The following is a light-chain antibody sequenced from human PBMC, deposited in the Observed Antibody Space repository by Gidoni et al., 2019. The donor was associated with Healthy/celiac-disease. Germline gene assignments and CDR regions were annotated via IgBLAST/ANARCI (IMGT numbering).Light chain of an antibody. J-gene: IGLJ2*01. CDR3: SSSTSSSTRVV. V-gene: IGLV2-14*01. CDR2: DVS. CDR1: SSDVGGYNY. Sequence: QAALTQPASVSGSPGQSNTLSCTGTSSDVGGYNYVSWYQQHPGKAPKLMIYDVSNRPSGVSHRFSGSKSGNTASLPISGLQAEAEADYYCSSSTSSSTRVVFGGGTTLTVL.